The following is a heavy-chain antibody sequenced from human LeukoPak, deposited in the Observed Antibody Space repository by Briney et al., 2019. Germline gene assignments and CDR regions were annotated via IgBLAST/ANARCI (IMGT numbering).Heavy chain of an antibody. CDR3: ARASDYDNDSFHI. V-gene: IGHV4-59*01. D-gene: IGHD5-12*01. Sequence: PSETLSLTCTVSGGSISTYYWNWIRQPPGRGLEWIGYSSYGGSTRYNLSPKSRVSIVVDTSKNQFSLKLSSVTAADTAVYYCARASDYDNDSFHIWGQGTLVTVSS. CDR1: GGSISTYY. J-gene: IGHJ3*02. CDR2: SSYGGST.